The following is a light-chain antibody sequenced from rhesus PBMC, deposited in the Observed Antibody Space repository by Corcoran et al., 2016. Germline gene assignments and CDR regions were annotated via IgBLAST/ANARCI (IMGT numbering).Light chain of an antibody. J-gene: IGKJ3*01. CDR3: QQYNNWIFT. Sequence: EIVMTQSPATLSLSPGERATLSCRASQSVSSYVAWYQQKPEQAPRLLIYGAASRATGIPDRFSGRGSGTDFTLIISSLEPEDVGVYYCQQYNNWIFTFGPGTKLDIK. CDR2: GAA. CDR1: QSVSSY. V-gene: IGKV3S9*01.